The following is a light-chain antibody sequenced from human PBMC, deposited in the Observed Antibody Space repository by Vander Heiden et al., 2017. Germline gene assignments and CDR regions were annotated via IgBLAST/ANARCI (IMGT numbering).Light chain of an antibody. J-gene: IGKJ2*03. CDR2: GAS. V-gene: IGKV1-39*01. Sequence: DIQMTQSPSSLSASVGDRVTITCRASQSISRYLNWFQHKPGKAPKLLIYGASTLQSGVPPRFSGSGSETDFTLAISSLQPEDFATYYCHQSVDTPYSFGQRTKVEIK. CDR3: HQSVDTPYS. CDR1: QSISRY.